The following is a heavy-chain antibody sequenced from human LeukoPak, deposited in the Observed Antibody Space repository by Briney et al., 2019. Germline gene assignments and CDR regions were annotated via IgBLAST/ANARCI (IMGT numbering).Heavy chain of an antibody. D-gene: IGHD3-22*01. CDR1: GFSLSTSGTC. CDR2: IDWDDDK. Sequence: SGPTLVKPTQTLTLTCTFSGFSLSTSGTCVSWIRQPPGKALEWLARIDWDDDKYYSTSLKTRLTISKDTSKNQVVLTMTNMDPVDTATYYCARLYYDSSGYLSFDPWGQGTLVTVSS. CDR3: ARLYYDSSGYLSFDP. V-gene: IGHV2-70*11. J-gene: IGHJ5*02.